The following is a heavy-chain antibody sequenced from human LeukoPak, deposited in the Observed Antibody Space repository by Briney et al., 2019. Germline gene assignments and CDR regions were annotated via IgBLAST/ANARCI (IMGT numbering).Heavy chain of an antibody. CDR3: ARPGFIGSWGPTGFDY. D-gene: IGHD6-13*01. CDR2: ISDNGGST. J-gene: IGHJ4*02. CDR1: GFTFSSYA. V-gene: IGHV3-64*01. Sequence: GGSLRLSCAASGFTFSSYAMHWVRQAPGKGLEYVSAISDNGGSTYYANSVKGRFTISRDNSKNTLYLQMGSLRAEDMAVYYCARPGFIGSWGPTGFDYWGQGTLVTVSS.